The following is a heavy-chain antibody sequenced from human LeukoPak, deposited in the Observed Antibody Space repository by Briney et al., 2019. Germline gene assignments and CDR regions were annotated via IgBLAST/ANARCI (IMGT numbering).Heavy chain of an antibody. CDR3: ARRAMVRETLFQYYYYYMDV. CDR1: GFTFSSYA. V-gene: IGHV3-30*14. J-gene: IGHJ6*03. Sequence: PGRSLRLSCAASGFTFSSYAMHWVRQAPGKGLEWVAVISYDGSNKYYADSVKGRFTISRDNSKNTLYLQMNSLRAEDTAVYYCARRAMVRETLFQYYYYYMDVWGKGTTVTISS. D-gene: IGHD3-10*01. CDR2: ISYDGSNK.